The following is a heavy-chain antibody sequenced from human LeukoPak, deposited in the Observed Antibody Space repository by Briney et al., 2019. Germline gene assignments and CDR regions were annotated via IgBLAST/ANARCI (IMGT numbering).Heavy chain of an antibody. D-gene: IGHD2-21*01. V-gene: IGHV3-72*01. CDR3: VRVAPCCGGDCYSRFFDY. CDR2: SKNKDNKYTT. Sequence: PGGSLRLSCAASGFAFSAHYMDWVRQTPGKGLEWVGRSKNKDNKYTTEYAASVKGRFTISRDESKNSLYLQMNSLTTEDTAVYYCVRVAPCCGGDCYSRFFDYWGQGALVTVSS. J-gene: IGHJ4*02. CDR1: GFAFSAHY.